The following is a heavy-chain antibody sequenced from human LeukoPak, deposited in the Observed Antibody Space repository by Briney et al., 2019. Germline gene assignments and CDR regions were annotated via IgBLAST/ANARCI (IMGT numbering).Heavy chain of an antibody. CDR3: ASMDIVVVPAAMSAFDI. CDR2: IIPIFGTA. D-gene: IGHD2-2*03. V-gene: IGHV1-69*05. Sequence: GSSLKVSCKASGGTFSSYAISWVRQAPGEGLEWMGGIIPIFGTANYAQKFQSRVTITTDEATSTAYMELSSLRSEDTAVYYCASMDIVVVPAAMSAFDIWGQGTMVTVSS. J-gene: IGHJ3*02. CDR1: GGTFSSYA.